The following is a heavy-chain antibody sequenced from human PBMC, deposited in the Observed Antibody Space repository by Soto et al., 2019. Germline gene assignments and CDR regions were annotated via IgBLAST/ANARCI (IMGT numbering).Heavy chain of an antibody. CDR2: INPNSGGT. CDR3: ARVRDIVVVPAAIPRDYYYYGMDV. J-gene: IGHJ6*02. CDR1: GYIFTGYY. V-gene: IGHV1-2*02. D-gene: IGHD2-2*01. Sequence: ASVKVSCKASGYIFTGYYMHWVRQAPGQGLEWMGWINPNSGGTNYAQKFQGRVTMTRDTSISTAYMELSRLRSDDTAVYYCARVRDIVVVPAAIPRDYYYYGMDVWGQGTTVTVSS.